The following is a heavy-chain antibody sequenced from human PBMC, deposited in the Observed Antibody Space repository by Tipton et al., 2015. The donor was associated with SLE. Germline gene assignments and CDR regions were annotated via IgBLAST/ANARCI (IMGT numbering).Heavy chain of an antibody. J-gene: IGHJ4*02. CDR2: IYHSGST. CDR3: ARLGEDDGVRFYYFDH. V-gene: IGHV4-38-2*02. Sequence: TLSLTCTVSGYSIRNGYFWGWIRQPPGKGLEWIGSIYHSGSTYYKSSLKSRVTISVDTSKKQFSLKLSSVTAADAAVYYCARLGEDDGVRFYYFDHWGQGNLVAVSS. CDR1: GYSIRNGYF. D-gene: IGHD3-3*01.